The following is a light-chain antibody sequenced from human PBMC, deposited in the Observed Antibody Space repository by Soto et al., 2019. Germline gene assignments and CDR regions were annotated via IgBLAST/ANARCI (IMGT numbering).Light chain of an antibody. Sequence: DIQMTQSPSTLSASVGDRVTITCQASQDVSNYLNWYQQKPGKAPNLLIYGASNLETGAPSRFSGSGSGTDFSFTINSLQPEDVATYYCQHYDHVQVAFGQGTRLEIK. V-gene: IGKV1-33*01. J-gene: IGKJ5*01. CDR1: QDVSNY. CDR2: GAS. CDR3: QHYDHVQVA.